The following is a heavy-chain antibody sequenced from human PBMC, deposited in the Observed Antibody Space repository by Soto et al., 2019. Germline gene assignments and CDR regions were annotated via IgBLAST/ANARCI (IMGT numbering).Heavy chain of an antibody. CDR1: GYTFTSYA. V-gene: IGHV1-3*01. Sequence: QVQLVQSGAEVKKPVASVKVSCKASGYTFTSYAMHWVRQAPGQRLEWMGWINAGNGNTKYSQKFQGRVTITRDTSASTAYMELSSLRSEDTAVYYCARDLTGTTFAFDIWGQGTMVTVSS. D-gene: IGHD1-20*01. CDR2: INAGNGNT. CDR3: ARDLTGTTFAFDI. J-gene: IGHJ3*02.